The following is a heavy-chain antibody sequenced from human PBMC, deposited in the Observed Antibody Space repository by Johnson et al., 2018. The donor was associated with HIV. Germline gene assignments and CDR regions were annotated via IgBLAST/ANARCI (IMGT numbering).Heavy chain of an antibody. D-gene: IGHD6-19*01. CDR2: IRYDGSNK. CDR1: GFTFSSYG. V-gene: IGHV3-30*02. CDR3: VRESLRRIPVSGPGDAAFDI. Sequence: QVQLVESGGGVVQPGGSLRLSCAASGFTFSSYGMHWVRQAPGKGLEWVAFIRYDGSNKYYADSVKGRFTIPRDNSKNTLYLQINSLRAGDTAVYYCVRESLRRIPVSGPGDAAFDIWGLGTMVTVSS. J-gene: IGHJ3*02.